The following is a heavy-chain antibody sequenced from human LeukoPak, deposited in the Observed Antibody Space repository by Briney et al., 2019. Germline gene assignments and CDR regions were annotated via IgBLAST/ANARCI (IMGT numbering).Heavy chain of an antibody. J-gene: IGHJ4*02. CDR3: ARAAYSSGPDY. V-gene: IGHV3-48*02. Sequence: SVRGRFTISRDNAKNSLYLQVNSLRDEDTAMYFCARAAYSSGPDYRGQGTLVTVSS. D-gene: IGHD6-19*01.